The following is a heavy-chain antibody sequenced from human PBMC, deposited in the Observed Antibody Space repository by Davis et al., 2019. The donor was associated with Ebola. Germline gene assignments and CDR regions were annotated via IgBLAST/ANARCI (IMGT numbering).Heavy chain of an antibody. J-gene: IGHJ4*02. Sequence: SVKVSCKASGGTFSSYAISWVRQAPGQGLEWMGGIIPIFGTTNYAQKFQGRVTITADKSTSTAYMELSSLRSEDTAVYYCARVRLGIAVAGGFDYWGQGTLVTVSS. CDR1: GGTFSSYA. V-gene: IGHV1-69*06. D-gene: IGHD6-19*01. CDR2: IIPIFGTT. CDR3: ARVRLGIAVAGGFDY.